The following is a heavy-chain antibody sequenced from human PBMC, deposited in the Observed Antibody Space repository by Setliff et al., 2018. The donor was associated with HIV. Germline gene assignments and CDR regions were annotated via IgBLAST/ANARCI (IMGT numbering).Heavy chain of an antibody. J-gene: IGHJ4*02. CDR3: ASHRRVGTTVLFSY. CDR2: FDPEHDKT. D-gene: IGHD1-1*01. Sequence: GASVMVSCKVSGYTLTDLSIHWVRQAPGKGLEWMGGFDPEHDKTIYVQKFQGRVTMTEDTSTDTAYMQLNSLRSEDTAVYFCASHRRVGTTVLFSYWGQGTLVTVSS. V-gene: IGHV1-24*01. CDR1: GYTLTDLS.